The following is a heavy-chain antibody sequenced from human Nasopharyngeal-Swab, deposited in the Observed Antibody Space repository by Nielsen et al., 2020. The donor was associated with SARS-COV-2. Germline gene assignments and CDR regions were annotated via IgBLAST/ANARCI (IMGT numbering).Heavy chain of an antibody. V-gene: IGHV3-23*01. J-gene: IGHJ4*02. D-gene: IGHD1-7*01. CDR2: ISGAGGTT. CDR3: AKALERELPRYSDF. Sequence: GESLKISCATSEFTFRNYTMNWVRQAPGKGLEWVSFISGAGGTTFYSDSVKGRFTISRDTSKNTLYLQMSSLRAEDTALYYCAKALERELPRYSDFWGQGTLVTVSS. CDR1: EFTFRNYT.